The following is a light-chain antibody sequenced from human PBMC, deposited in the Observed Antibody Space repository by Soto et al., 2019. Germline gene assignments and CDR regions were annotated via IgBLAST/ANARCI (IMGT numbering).Light chain of an antibody. CDR1: TIDDGTSNY. CDR3: CSYAVTFYV. CDR2: DVS. V-gene: IGLV2-11*01. Sequence: QSALTQPRSVSGSPGQSVTISCTGPTIDDGTSNYVSWYQQHPGKVPKLMIYDVSERPSGVPDRLSGSKSGNTASLTISGLQPEDEADYYCCSYAVTFYVFGTGTKVTVL. J-gene: IGLJ1*01.